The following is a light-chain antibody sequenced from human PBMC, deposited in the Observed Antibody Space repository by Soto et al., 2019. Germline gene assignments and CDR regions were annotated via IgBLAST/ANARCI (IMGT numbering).Light chain of an antibody. V-gene: IGLV1-44*01. CDR1: SSNIGSHL. J-gene: IGLJ3*02. CDR2: TNN. Sequence: QSVLTQPPSVSGTPGQRVTISCSGSSSNIGSHLVNWYQQVPGTAPRLLIYTNNQRPSGVPDRFSDSKSGTSASLAISGLQSEDEADYYCAALDGSLQSWVFGGGTKLTVL. CDR3: AALDGSLQSWV.